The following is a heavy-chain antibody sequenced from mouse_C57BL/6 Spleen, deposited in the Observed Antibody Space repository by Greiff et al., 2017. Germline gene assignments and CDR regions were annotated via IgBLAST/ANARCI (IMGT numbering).Heavy chain of an antibody. CDR2: SNPNNGGT. Sequence: EVQLQQSGPELVKPGASVKMSCKASGYTFTDYNMHWVKQSHGKSLEWIGYSNPNNGGTSYNQKFKGKATLTVNKSSSTAYMELRSLTSEDSAVYYCARWGYGSSPYFDYWGQGTTLTVSS. J-gene: IGHJ2*01. CDR3: ARWGYGSSPYFDY. V-gene: IGHV1-22*01. D-gene: IGHD1-1*01. CDR1: GYTFTDYN.